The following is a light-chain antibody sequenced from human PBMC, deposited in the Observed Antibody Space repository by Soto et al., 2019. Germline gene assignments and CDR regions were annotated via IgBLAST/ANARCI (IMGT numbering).Light chain of an antibody. V-gene: IGKV1-39*01. J-gene: IGKJ2*01. CDR1: QDIDIY. Sequence: TQMTQSPSSLSASVGDRVTITCRASQDIDIYLSWYQQKPGKVPKLLIYDESTLQSGVPSRFSGSGSGADFTLTITNPQPEDFATYYCQQSYRTPYTFGQGTK. CDR3: QQSYRTPYT. CDR2: DES.